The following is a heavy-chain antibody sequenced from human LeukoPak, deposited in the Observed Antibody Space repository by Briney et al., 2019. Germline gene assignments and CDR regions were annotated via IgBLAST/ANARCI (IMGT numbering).Heavy chain of an antibody. D-gene: IGHD5-24*01. Sequence: GASVTVSCKVSGYTLTELSMHWVRQAPGKGLEWMGGFDPEDGETIYAQKFQGRVTMTEDTSTDTAYMELSSLRSEDTAVYYCATLGDGYNSNFDYWGQGTLVTVSS. J-gene: IGHJ4*02. V-gene: IGHV1-24*01. CDR1: GYTLTELS. CDR2: FDPEDGET. CDR3: ATLGDGYNSNFDY.